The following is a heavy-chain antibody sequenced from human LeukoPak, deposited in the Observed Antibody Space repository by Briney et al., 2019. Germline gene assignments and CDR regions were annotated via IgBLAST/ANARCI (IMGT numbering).Heavy chain of an antibody. CDR1: GFTFGSYA. D-gene: IGHD2-2*01. J-gene: IGHJ1*01. V-gene: IGHV3-23*01. Sequence: PGGSLRLSCAASGFTFGSYAMSWVRQAPGKGLEWVSAISGSGGSTYYADSVKGRFTISRDNSKNTLYLQMNSLRAEDTAVYYCAKDPRPRYCSSTSCPSAEYFQHWGQGTLVTVSS. CDR3: AKDPRPRYCSSTSCPSAEYFQH. CDR2: ISGSGGST.